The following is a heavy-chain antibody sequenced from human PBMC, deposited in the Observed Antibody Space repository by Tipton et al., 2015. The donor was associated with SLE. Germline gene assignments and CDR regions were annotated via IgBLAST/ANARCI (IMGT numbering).Heavy chain of an antibody. CDR2: ISWNSGWI. D-gene: IGHD3/OR15-3a*01. Sequence: RSLRLSCTASGFTFKDYAMYWVRQAPGKGLEWVPGISWNSGWIGYADSVKGRFTISRDNSKNSLYLQMNSLTSGDTALYYCAKEQFRYFDYWTGYRGFDYWGQGALVTVSS. V-gene: IGHV3-9*01. J-gene: IGHJ4*02. CDR1: GFTFKDYA. CDR3: AKEQFRYFDYWTGYRGFDY.